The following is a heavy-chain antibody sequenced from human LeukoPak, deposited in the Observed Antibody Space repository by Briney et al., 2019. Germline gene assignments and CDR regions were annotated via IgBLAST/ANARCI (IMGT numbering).Heavy chain of an antibody. D-gene: IGHD6-6*01. Sequence: GGSLRLSCAASGFTFSSYAMSWVRQAPGKGLEWVSAISGSGGSTYYADSVKGRFTISRDNSKNTLYLQMNSLRAEDTAVYYCAKGVVRQLASYYFDYWGQGTLVTVSS. V-gene: IGHV3-23*01. J-gene: IGHJ4*02. CDR2: ISGSGGST. CDR1: GFTFSSYA. CDR3: AKGVVRQLASYYFDY.